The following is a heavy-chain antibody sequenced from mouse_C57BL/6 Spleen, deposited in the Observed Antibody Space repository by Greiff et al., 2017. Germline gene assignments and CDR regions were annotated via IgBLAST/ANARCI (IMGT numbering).Heavy chain of an antibody. Sequence: QVQLKQPGAELVKPGASVKLSCKASGYTFTSYWMHWVKQRPGRGLEWIGRIDPNSGGTKYNEKFKSKATLTVDKSSSTAYMQLSSLTSEDSAVYDCARSGNDCGGSCRWDFGVWGTGTTVTVAS. D-gene: IGHD1-1*02. CDR1: GYTFTSYW. CDR2: IDPNSGGT. J-gene: IGHJ1*03. CDR3: ARSGNDCGGSCRWDFGV. V-gene: IGHV1-72*01.